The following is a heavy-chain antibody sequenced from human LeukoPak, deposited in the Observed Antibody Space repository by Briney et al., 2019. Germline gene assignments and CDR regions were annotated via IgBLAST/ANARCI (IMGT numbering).Heavy chain of an antibody. CDR3: ARDVLTGDYPDY. D-gene: IGHD1-14*01. J-gene: IGHJ4*02. CDR1: GYTFTSYG. V-gene: IGHV1-18*01. CDR2: ISAYNGNT. Sequence: ASVKVSCKASGYTFTSYGISWVRQAPGQGLEWMGWISAYNGNTNYAQKLRGRVTMTTDTSTSTAYMELSSLRSEDTAVYYCARDVLTGDYPDYWGQGTLVTVSS.